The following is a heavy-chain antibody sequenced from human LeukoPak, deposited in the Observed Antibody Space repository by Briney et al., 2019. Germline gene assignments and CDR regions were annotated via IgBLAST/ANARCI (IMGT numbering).Heavy chain of an antibody. Sequence: PGGSLRLSCAASGFTFSSYAMHWVRQAPGKGLEWVAIISYDGGNKYYSDSVKGRFTISRDNSKNTLYLHMNSLKTEDTAVYYCARALYSGSYYVPIDSWGQGTPVTVSS. D-gene: IGHD1-26*01. CDR1: GFTFSSYA. CDR3: ARALYSGSYYVPIDS. V-gene: IGHV3-30-3*01. J-gene: IGHJ4*02. CDR2: ISYDGGNK.